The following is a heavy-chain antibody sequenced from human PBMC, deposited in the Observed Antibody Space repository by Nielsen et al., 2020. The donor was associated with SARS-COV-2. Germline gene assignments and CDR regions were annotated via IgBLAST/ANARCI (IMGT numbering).Heavy chain of an antibody. CDR3: ARGEGYCSSGSCYSAY. CDR1: GFTFSSYA. Sequence: GESLKISCAASGFTFSSYAMHWVRQAPGKGLEWVAVISYDGSNKYYADSVKGRFTISRDNSKNTLYLQMNSLRAEDTAVYYCARGEGYCSSGSCYSAYWGQGTLVTVSS. J-gene: IGHJ4*03. CDR2: ISYDGSNK. V-gene: IGHV3-30-3*01. D-gene: IGHD2-15*01.